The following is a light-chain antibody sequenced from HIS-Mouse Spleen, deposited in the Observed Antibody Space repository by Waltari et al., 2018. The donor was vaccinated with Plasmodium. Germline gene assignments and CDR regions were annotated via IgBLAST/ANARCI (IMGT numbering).Light chain of an antibody. J-gene: IGKJ3*01. Sequence: EIVMTQSPATLSVSPGEGATLSCRASQSVSSNLAWYQQKPGQAPRLLISGAYNSATVIPARFSGSGAGTEFTFTISSLQAEEFAVYYCQQYNNWSFTLGPGTKVDIK. CDR3: QQYNNWSFT. CDR1: QSVSSN. V-gene: IGKV3-15*01. CDR2: GAY.